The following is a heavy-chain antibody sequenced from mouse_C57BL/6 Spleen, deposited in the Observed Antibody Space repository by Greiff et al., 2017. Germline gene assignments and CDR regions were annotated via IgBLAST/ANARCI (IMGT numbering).Heavy chain of an antibody. CDR1: GYTFTDYE. J-gene: IGHJ2*01. Sequence: VKLMESGAELVRPGASVTLSCKASGYTFTDYEMHWVKQTPVHGLEWIGAIDPETGGTAYNQKFKGKSILTADKSSSTAYMELRILTSEDSAVYYCTSYSNYVFDYWGQGTTLTVSS. D-gene: IGHD2-5*01. V-gene: IGHV1-15*01. CDR3: TSYSNYVFDY. CDR2: IDPETGGT.